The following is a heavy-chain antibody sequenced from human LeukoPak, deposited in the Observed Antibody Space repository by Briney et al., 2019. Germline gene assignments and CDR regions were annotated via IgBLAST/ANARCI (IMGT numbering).Heavy chain of an antibody. CDR1: GGTFSSYA. Sequence: GASVKVSCKASGGTFSSYAISWVRQAPGQGLEWMGGIIPIFGTANYAQKFQGRVTITADESTSTAYMELSSLRSEDTAVYYCASAVEVVPAAISDYWGQGTLVTVSS. CDR2: IIPIFGTA. D-gene: IGHD2-2*01. CDR3: ASAVEVVPAAISDY. J-gene: IGHJ4*02. V-gene: IGHV1-69*13.